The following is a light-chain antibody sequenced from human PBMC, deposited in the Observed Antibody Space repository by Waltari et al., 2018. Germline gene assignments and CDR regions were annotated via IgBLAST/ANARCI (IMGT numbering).Light chain of an antibody. V-gene: IGKV2-29*02. CDR2: RVS. CDR1: QSLLHSNGNTY. CDR3: MQALQTPWT. Sequence: DIVMTQTPLSLPVTPVDPASISCRSCQSLLHSNGNTYLYWYLQKPGQPPRLLIYRVSNRFSGVPDRFSGSGSGTDFTLKISRVEAEDVGVYYCMQALQTPWTFGQGTKVEIK. J-gene: IGKJ1*01.